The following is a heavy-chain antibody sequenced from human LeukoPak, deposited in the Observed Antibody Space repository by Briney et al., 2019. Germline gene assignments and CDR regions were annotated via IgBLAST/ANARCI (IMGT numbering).Heavy chain of an antibody. CDR1: GGSFSGYY. J-gene: IGHJ4*02. CDR3: ARLLSYSSSFVSSGFDY. D-gene: IGHD6-13*01. CDR2: INHSGST. V-gene: IGHV4-34*01. Sequence: PSETLSLTCAVYGGSFSGYYWSWIRQPPGKGLEWIGEINHSGSTNYNPSLKSRVTISVDTSKNQFSLKLSSVTAADTAVYYCARLLSYSSSFVSSGFDYWGQGTLVTVSS.